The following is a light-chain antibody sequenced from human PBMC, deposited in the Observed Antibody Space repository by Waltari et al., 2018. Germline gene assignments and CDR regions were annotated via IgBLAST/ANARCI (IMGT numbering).Light chain of an antibody. CDR2: DAS. Sequence: DIQMTQSPSTLSASVGDKVTITCRSSQTINNWLAWYQLKPGKAPKILIYDASTLHSGVPQRFSGSRSERRFTLTISSLQPDDFATDFCHQYNTFSGSFRQGTKVEVK. J-gene: IGKJ1*01. V-gene: IGKV1-5*03. CDR3: HQYNTFSGS. CDR1: QTINNW.